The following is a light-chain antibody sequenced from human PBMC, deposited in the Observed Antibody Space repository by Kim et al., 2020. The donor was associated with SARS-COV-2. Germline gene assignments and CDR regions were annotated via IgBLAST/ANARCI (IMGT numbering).Light chain of an antibody. J-gene: IGKJ2*01. CDR1: EGVHIW. Sequence: SASVGDRVTITCRACEGVHIWVAWFQQKSGKAPRLLIYNAFSLQSGVPSRFSGSGSGTEYTLTINNLQTEDFATYFCQQGDTFPYTFGQGTKLEI. CDR3: QQGDTFPYT. CDR2: NAF. V-gene: IGKV1D-12*01.